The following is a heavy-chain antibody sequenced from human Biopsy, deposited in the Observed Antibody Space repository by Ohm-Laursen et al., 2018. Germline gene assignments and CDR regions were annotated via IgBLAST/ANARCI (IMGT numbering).Heavy chain of an antibody. CDR3: ARGGFGLDGYNSP. D-gene: IGHD5-24*01. Sequence: SDTLSLTCTVSGGPLNSYYWSWIRQPPGKGLEWIGYIYYSGIAANYNPSLKGRVTISVDTSKHQFSLRLTSATAADTAVYHCARGGFGLDGYNSPWGRGTLVIVSS. V-gene: IGHV4-59*07. CDR1: GGPLNSYY. CDR2: IYYSGIAA. J-gene: IGHJ5*02.